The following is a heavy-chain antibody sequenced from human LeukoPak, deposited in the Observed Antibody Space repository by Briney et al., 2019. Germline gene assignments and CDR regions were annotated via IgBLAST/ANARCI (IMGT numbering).Heavy chain of an antibody. V-gene: IGHV3-9*01. CDR3: AKDRIEMAIYAFDI. CDR1: GFTFDDYA. CDR2: ISWNSGSI. D-gene: IGHD5-24*01. Sequence: GGSLRLSCAASGFTFDDYAMHWVRQVPGKGLEWVSGISWNSGSIGYADSVKGRFTISRDNAKSSLYLQMNSLRAEDTALYYCAKDRIEMAIYAFDIWGQGTLVTVSS. J-gene: IGHJ4*02.